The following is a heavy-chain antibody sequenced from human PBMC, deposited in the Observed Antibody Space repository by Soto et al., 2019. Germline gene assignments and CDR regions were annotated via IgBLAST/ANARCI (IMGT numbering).Heavy chain of an antibody. CDR2: TSYDGSNT. D-gene: IGHD6-13*01. CDR1: GFAFSRHA. V-gene: IGHV3-30-3*01. Sequence: QVQLVESGGGVVQPGRSLRLSCAASGFAFSRHALHWLRQAPGKGLEWVAVTSYDGSNTYYADSVKGRFTISRDNSKNTLYLQMSSLRTEDTAAYYCARDATIAAAGTVVDYWGQGTLVTVSS. CDR3: ARDATIAAAGTVVDY. J-gene: IGHJ4*02.